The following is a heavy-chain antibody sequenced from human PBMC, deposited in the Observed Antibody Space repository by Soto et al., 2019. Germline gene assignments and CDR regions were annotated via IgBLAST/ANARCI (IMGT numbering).Heavy chain of an antibody. V-gene: IGHV4-31*03. CDR2: IYYSGST. CDR1: GGSISSGGYY. CDR3: ARDRTGVASASPRSLRWFDP. J-gene: IGHJ5*02. Sequence: SETLSLTCTVSGGSISSGGYYWSWIRQHPGKGLEWIGYIYYSGSTYYNPSLKSRVTISVETSKNQFSLKLSSVTAADTAVYYCARDRTGVASASPRSLRWFDPWGQGTLVTVSS. D-gene: IGHD1-1*01.